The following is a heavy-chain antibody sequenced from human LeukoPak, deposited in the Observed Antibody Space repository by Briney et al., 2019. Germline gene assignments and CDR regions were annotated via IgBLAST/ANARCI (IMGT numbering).Heavy chain of an antibody. J-gene: IGHJ3*02. CDR1: GGSISSSSYY. D-gene: IGHD1-1*01. V-gene: IGHV4-39*07. CDR2: IYYSGSS. CDR3: ARVRRILFAFDI. Sequence: SETLSLTCTVSGGSISSSSYYWGWIRQPPGKGLEWIGSIYYSGSSYYNPSLKSRVTISVDTSKNQFSLKLSSVTAADTAVYYCARVRRILFAFDIRGQGTMVTVSS.